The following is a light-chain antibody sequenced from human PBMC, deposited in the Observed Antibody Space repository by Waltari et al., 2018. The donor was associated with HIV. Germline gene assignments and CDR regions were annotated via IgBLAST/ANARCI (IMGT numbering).Light chain of an antibody. CDR2: TNN. J-gene: IGLJ2*01. V-gene: IGLV1-44*01. Sequence: QSVLTQPPSASGTPGQRVTISCSGSSSAIGSHTVNWYQQRPGTAPRHLIYTNNQRPSGVPDRFAGSKSGTSASLVISGLQSEDEADYFCAAWDDSLNGDVVFGGGTKLTGL. CDR3: AAWDDSLNGDVV. CDR1: SSAIGSHT.